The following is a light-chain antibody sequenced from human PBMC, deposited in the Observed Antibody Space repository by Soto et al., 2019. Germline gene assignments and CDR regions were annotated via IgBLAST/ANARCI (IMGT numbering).Light chain of an antibody. Sequence: EIVLTQSPGTLSLSPGERPTLSCRARQSVSSSYLAWYQQKPGQAPXLXXYGASRRATGIPDRFSGTASGTDFTLTIRRLEPEDFAVYYGQQYGSSPPITFGQGTRLEIK. J-gene: IGKJ5*01. V-gene: IGKV3-20*01. CDR2: GAS. CDR1: QSVSSSY. CDR3: QQYGSSPPIT.